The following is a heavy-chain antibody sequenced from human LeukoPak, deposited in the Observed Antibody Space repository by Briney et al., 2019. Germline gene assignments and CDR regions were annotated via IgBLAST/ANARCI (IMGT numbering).Heavy chain of an antibody. D-gene: IGHD3-22*01. Sequence: SVKVSCKASGGTFSSYGISWVRQAPGQGLEWMGRIIPISGTANYAQKFQGRVTITTDESTSTAYMELSSLRSEDTAVYYCARDDSSGYYYLGYWGQGTLVTVSS. CDR2: IIPISGTA. V-gene: IGHV1-69*05. CDR1: GGTFSSYG. J-gene: IGHJ4*02. CDR3: ARDDSSGYYYLGY.